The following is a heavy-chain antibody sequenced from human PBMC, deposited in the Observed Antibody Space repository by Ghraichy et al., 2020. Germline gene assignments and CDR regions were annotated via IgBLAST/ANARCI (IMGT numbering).Heavy chain of an antibody. CDR1: GGSISSSSYY. CDR2: IYYSGST. D-gene: IGHD3-22*01. V-gene: IGHV4-39*01. CDR3: ARIVVVIQDSGMYYFDY. J-gene: IGHJ4*02. Sequence: SETLSLTCTVSGGSISSSSYYWGWIRQPPGKGLEWIGSIYYSGSTYYNPSLKSRVTISVDTSKNQFSLKLSSVTAADTVVYYCARIVVVIQDSGMYYFDYWGQGTLVTVSS.